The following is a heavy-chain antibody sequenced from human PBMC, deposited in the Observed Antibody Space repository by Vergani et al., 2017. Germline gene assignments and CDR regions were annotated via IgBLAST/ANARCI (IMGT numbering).Heavy chain of an antibody. V-gene: IGHV3-23*01. CDR3: AKAGSSWYYFDY. CDR2: ISGSGGST. CDR1: GFTFSSYA. J-gene: IGHJ4*02. D-gene: IGHD6-13*01. Sequence: EVQLLESGGGLVQPGGSLRLSCAASGFTFSSYAMSWVRQAPGKGLEWVSAISGSGGSTYYADSVKGRLTTSRDNSKNTLYLQMNSLRAEDTAVYYCAKAGSSWYYFDYWGQGTLVTVSS.